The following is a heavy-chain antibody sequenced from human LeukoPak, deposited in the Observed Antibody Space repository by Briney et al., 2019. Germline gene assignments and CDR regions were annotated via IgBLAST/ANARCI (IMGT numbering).Heavy chain of an antibody. V-gene: IGHV4-34*01. J-gene: IGHJ3*02. Sequence: SETLSLTCTVSGGSISSYYWTWIRQFPGKGLEWIGEISHSGRTNYNPSLKSRVTISVDTSKNQFSLKLSSVTAADTAVYYCARAGRWQGRPHAFDIWGQGTMVTVSS. CDR3: ARAGRWQGRPHAFDI. CDR2: ISHSGRT. CDR1: GGSISSYY. D-gene: IGHD1-14*01.